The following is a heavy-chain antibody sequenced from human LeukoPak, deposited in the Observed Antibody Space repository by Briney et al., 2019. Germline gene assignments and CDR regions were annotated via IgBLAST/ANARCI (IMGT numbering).Heavy chain of an antibody. J-gene: IGHJ5*02. V-gene: IGHV4-31*03. CDR1: GGSISSGGYY. D-gene: IGHD3-3*01. Sequence: SQTLSLTCTVSGGSISSGGYYWSWIRQHPGKGLEWIGYIYYSGSTYYNPSLKSRVTISVDTSKNQFSLKLSSVTAADTAVYYCARDSKVTIFGVVDNWFDPWGQGTLVTVSS. CDR3: ARDSKVTIFGVVDNWFDP. CDR2: IYYSGST.